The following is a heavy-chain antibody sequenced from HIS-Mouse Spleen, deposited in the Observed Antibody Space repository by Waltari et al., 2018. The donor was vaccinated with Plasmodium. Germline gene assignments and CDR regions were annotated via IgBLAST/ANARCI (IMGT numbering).Heavy chain of an antibody. V-gene: IGHV3-30*18. J-gene: IGHJ4*02. CDR2: ISDDGSNK. CDR3: AKDRRSSSWYVDY. CDR1: GFTFSSYG. Sequence: QVQLVESGGGVVQPGRSLRLSCAASGFTFSSYGMHWVRQAPGKGLGWGAVISDDGSNKDYADSGKGRFTISRDNSKNTLYLQMNSLRAEDTAVYYCAKDRRSSSWYVDYWGQGTLVTVSS. D-gene: IGHD6-13*01.